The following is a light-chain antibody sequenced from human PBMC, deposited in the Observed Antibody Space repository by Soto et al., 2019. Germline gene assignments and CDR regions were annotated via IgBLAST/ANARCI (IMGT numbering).Light chain of an antibody. Sequence: DIVMTQSPDSLAVSLGERATINCKSSQSVFYSPNNKNYLAWYQQKPGQPPKVVIRWASTRESGVPDRFSGSGSGTDFTLTISSLQAEDVAVYYCQQYLTTPRTFGQGTKVEIK. CDR3: QQYLTTPRT. J-gene: IGKJ1*01. CDR1: QSVFYSPNNKNY. V-gene: IGKV4-1*01. CDR2: WAS.